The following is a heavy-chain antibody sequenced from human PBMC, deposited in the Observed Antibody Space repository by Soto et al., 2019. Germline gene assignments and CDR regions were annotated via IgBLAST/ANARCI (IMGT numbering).Heavy chain of an antibody. J-gene: IGHJ4*02. V-gene: IGHV1-69*06. CDR3: ARDGYGGNSCY. CDR2: IIPIFGTA. CDR1: GGTFSSYA. Sequence: GASVKVSCKASGGTFSSYAISWVRQAPGQGLEWMGGIIPIFGTANYAQKFQGRVTITADKSTSTAYMELSSLRSEDTAVYYCARDGYGGNSCYWGKGTLAPVAS. D-gene: IGHD2-21*02.